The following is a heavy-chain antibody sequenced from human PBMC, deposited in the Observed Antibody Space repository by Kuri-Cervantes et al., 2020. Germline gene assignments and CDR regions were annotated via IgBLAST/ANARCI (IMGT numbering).Heavy chain of an antibody. CDR1: GFTFSSYA. CDR3: ACITMIVENAFDI. J-gene: IGHJ3*02. CDR2: ISGSGGST. Sequence: ETLSLTCAASGFTFSSYAMSWVRQAPGKGLEWVSAISGSGGSTYYADSVKGRFTISRDNSKNTLYLQMNSLRAEDTAVYYCACITMIVENAFDIWGQGTMVTVSS. V-gene: IGHV3-23*01. D-gene: IGHD3-22*01.